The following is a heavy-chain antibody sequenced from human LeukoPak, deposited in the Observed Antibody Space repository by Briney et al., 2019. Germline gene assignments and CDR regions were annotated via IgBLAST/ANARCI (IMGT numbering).Heavy chain of an antibody. V-gene: IGHV3-9*01. Sequence: PGRSLRLSCAASGFTFDDYAMHWVRQAPGKGLEWVSGISWNSGSIGYADSVKGRFTISRDNAKNSLYLQMNSLRAEDTAVYYCARGGEEYQLLYDFDYWGQGTLVTVSS. D-gene: IGHD2-2*02. CDR1: GFTFDDYA. CDR3: ARGGEEYQLLYDFDY. CDR2: ISWNSGSI. J-gene: IGHJ4*02.